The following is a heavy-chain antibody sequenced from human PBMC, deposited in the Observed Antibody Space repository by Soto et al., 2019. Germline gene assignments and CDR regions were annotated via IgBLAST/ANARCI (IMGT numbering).Heavy chain of an antibody. J-gene: IGHJ5*02. CDR3: ALRRYDILSGFNWFDP. CDR2: IFWNDDK. V-gene: IGHV2-5*01. CDR1: GFSLSTSGVG. Sequence: QITLKESGPPLVKPTETLTLTCTFSGFSLSTSGVGVGWIRQPPGEALEWLAIIFWNDDKSYSPSLKSRLTITKDTSKNQVVLMMTNMDPVDTATYYCALRRYDILSGFNWFDPWGQGTLVTVSS. D-gene: IGHD3-9*01.